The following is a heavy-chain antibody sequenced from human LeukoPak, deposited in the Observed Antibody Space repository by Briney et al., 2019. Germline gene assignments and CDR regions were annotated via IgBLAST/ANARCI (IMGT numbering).Heavy chain of an antibody. D-gene: IGHD4-11*01. CDR3: AAGGPADYRSIYDYGMDF. CDR1: GFTFTTSA. CDR2: IVVGSGNT. V-gene: IGHV1-58*01. J-gene: IGHJ6*04. Sequence: GTSVEVSCKASGFTFTTSAVQWVRQACGQRLEWIGWIVVGSGNTNYAQKFQERVIITRDMSTSTAYMELSSVRSEDTAVYYCAAGGPADYRSIYDYGMDFWGRGTTVTVSS.